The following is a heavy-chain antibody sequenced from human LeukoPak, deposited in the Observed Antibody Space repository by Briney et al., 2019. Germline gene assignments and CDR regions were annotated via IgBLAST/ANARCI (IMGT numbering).Heavy chain of an antibody. CDR2: MNPNSGNT. D-gene: IGHD2-8*01. Sequence: ASVKVSCKASGYTFTSYDINWVRQATGQGLEWMGWMNPNSGNTGYAQKFQGRVTMTRNTSISTAYMELSSLRSGDTAVYYCARTNGKEDAFDIWGQGTMVTVSS. J-gene: IGHJ3*02. V-gene: IGHV1-8*01. CDR1: GYTFTSYD. CDR3: ARTNGKEDAFDI.